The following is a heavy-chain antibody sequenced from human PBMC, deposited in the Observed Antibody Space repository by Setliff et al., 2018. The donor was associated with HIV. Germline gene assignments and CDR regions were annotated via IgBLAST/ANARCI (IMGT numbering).Heavy chain of an antibody. D-gene: IGHD2-21*02. Sequence: QPGGSLRLSCAASGFTFDDYAMHWVRQTPGKGLEWVAGIDWDMGSIDYADSVKGRFTISRDNAKNSLYLQMNSLRVEDTALYYCAKLYCAGACYSSDWDFFDYWGQGTLVTVSS. J-gene: IGHJ4*02. V-gene: IGHV3-9*01. CDR2: IDWDMGSI. CDR3: AKLYCAGACYSSDWDFFDY. CDR1: GFTFDDYA.